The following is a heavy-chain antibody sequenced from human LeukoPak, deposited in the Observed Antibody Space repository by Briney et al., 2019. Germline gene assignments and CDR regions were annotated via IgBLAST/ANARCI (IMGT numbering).Heavy chain of an antibody. CDR2: ISGSSSYI. V-gene: IGHV3-21*01. CDR1: GFIFSSHG. J-gene: IGHJ3*02. Sequence: GGSLRLSCAASGFIFSSHGMNWVRQAPGKGLEWVSSISGSSSYIYYADSVKGRFSISRDNAKNSLYLQMNSLRAEDTAVYYCARPGPDAFDIWGQGTMVTVSS. CDR3: ARPGPDAFDI.